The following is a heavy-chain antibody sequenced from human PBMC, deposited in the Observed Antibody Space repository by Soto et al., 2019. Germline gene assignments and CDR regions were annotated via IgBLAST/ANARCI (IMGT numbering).Heavy chain of an antibody. V-gene: IGHV4-34*01. CDR1: GGSFSDYS. CDR3: ARASYYSDSFGYFLDS. Sequence: SETLSLTCAVYGGSFSDYSWSWIRQPPGRGLEWIGEIYYSGSTNLHPSLKSRVTISVDTSKNQCSLKLSSVTAADTAVYYCARASYYSDSFGYFLDSWGQGTLVTVSS. CDR2: IYYSGST. D-gene: IGHD3-22*01. J-gene: IGHJ4*02.